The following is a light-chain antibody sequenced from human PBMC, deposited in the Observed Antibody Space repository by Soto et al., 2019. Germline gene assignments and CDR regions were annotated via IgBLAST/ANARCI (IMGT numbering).Light chain of an antibody. Sequence: EIVLTQSPGTLSLSPGERVTLSCRASQSVTSNYLAWYQQKPGQAPRLLIYATSSRATGIPDRFSGSGSGTDFALTISRLEPEDFAVYYCQQYGNYYSPRYSFGQGTKLEIK. CDR3: QQYGNYYSPRYS. CDR1: QSVTSNY. V-gene: IGKV3-20*01. J-gene: IGKJ2*03. CDR2: ATS.